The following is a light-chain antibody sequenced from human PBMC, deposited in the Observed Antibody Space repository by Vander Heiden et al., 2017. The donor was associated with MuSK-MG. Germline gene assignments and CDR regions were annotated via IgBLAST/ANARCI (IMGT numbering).Light chain of an antibody. CDR3: QALNSSVV. CDR1: EVGDKY. V-gene: IGLV3-1*01. CDR2: QNS. J-gene: IGLJ2*01. Sequence: SSELTQPPSVSVAQVQTASITCSGYEVGDKYACWYQQKTVQSLVVVIYQNSRPPSGIPERFSGSNSGNTATLTIVGTQAMDEDDYYCQALNSSVVFGGGTKLTVL.